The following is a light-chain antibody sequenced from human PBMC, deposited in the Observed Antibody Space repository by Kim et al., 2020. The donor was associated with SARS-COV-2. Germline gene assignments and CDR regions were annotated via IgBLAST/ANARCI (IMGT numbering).Light chain of an antibody. CDR1: QTVSSNY. V-gene: IGKV3-20*01. J-gene: IGKJ2*01. CDR2: GAS. CDR3: QQYGSSPYT. Sequence: EIVLTQNPGTLSLSPGERATLSCRASQTVSSNYLAWYQQRPGQAPRLLISGASSRATGTPDKFSGSGSGTDFTLTIRRLEPEDFAVYYCQQYGSSPYTFGQGTKLEI.